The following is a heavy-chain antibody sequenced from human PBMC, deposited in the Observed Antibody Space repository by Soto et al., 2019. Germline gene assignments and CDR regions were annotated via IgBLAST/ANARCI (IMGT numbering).Heavy chain of an antibody. V-gene: IGHV4-59*01. J-gene: IGHJ4*02. CDR3: ARYNRGVYPGLQY. Sequence: QVQLQESGPGVVKSSETLSLTCNVSGGYMSGYYWTWIRQAPGRGLEWIGYIYYSGHTFYNPSLNSRVTISLDTTKSQFSLQLTSVTAAGTAVYFCARYNRGVYPGLQYWGRGILVSVSS. CDR2: IYYSGHT. CDR1: GGYMSGYY. D-gene: IGHD1-20*01.